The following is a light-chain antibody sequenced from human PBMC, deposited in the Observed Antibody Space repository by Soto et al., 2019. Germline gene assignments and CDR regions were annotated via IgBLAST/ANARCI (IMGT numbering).Light chain of an antibody. CDR2: GAS. V-gene: IGKV3-15*01. J-gene: IGKJ5*01. CDR1: QNISNY. CDR3: QQRSNRLPIT. Sequence: EIVMPQSPATLSVSPGERATLSCRASQNISNYLIWYQQKPGQAPRLLIYGASTRATGIPARFSGSGSGTEFTLTISSLQSEDFAVYYCQQRSNRLPITLGQGTRLEIK.